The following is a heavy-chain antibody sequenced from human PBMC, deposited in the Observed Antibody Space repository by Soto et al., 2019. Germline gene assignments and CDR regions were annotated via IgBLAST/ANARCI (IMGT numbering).Heavy chain of an antibody. CDR2: INSDGSTT. Sequence: HPGGSLSLSCTASGFTLNYYWMHWVRQAPGKGLVWVSRINSDGSTTNYADSVKGRFTISRDNAKNTLYLEMNSLRAEDTAVYYCANFYSGSYSTYWGQGTLVTV. CDR1: GFTLNYYW. D-gene: IGHD1-26*01. V-gene: IGHV3-74*01. J-gene: IGHJ4*02. CDR3: ANFYSGSYSTY.